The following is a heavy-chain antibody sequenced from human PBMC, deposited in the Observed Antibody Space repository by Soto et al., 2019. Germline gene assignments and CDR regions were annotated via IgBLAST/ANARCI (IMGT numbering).Heavy chain of an antibody. CDR2: INHSGST. Sequence: SETLSLTCAVYGGSFSGYYWSWIRQPPGKGLEWIGEINHSGSTNYNPSLKSRVTISVDTSKNQFSLKLSSVTAADTAVYYCARGIRIPTEGSGKRAFDIWGQGTMVTVSS. CDR1: GGSFSGYY. D-gene: IGHD3-10*01. J-gene: IGHJ3*02. V-gene: IGHV4-34*01. CDR3: ARGIRIPTEGSGKRAFDI.